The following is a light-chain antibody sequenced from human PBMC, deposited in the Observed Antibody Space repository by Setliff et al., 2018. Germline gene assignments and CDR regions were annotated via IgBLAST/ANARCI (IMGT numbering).Light chain of an antibody. J-gene: IGLJ2*01. Sequence: QSVLTQPPSVSGTPGQRVTISCTGSSSSIGAGYDVHWYQQFSGTAPKLLIYGNRNRPSGVPDRFSGSKSATSASLAITGLQAEDEADYYCQSYDSSLSGSGVVFGGGTK. CDR1: SSSIGAGYD. V-gene: IGLV1-40*01. CDR3: QSYDSSLSGSGVV. CDR2: GNR.